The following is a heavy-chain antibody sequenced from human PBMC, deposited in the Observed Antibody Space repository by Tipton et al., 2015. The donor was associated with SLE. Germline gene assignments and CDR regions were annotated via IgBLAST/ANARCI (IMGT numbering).Heavy chain of an antibody. CDR3: ARDRDIVLEPVPIPPAFDI. Sequence: LRLSCAVYGGSFSGYYWTWIRQPPGKGLEWIGEINHGGSTNYNPSLKSRVTISLDTSRNHFSLKLTSVTAADTAVYFCARDRDIVLEPVPIPPAFDIWGQGTTVTVSS. J-gene: IGHJ3*02. D-gene: IGHD2-8*02. V-gene: IGHV4-34*01. CDR2: INHGGST. CDR1: GGSFSGYY.